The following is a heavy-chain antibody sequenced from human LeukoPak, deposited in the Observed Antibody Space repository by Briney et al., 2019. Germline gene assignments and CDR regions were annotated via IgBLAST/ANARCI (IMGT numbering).Heavy chain of an antibody. J-gene: IGHJ4*02. V-gene: IGHV1-2*02. CDR3: ARILFGEFNPFDY. D-gene: IGHD3-10*01. CDR2: INPNSGGT. Sequence: ASVKVSCKASGYTFTGYYMHWVRQAPGQGLEWMGWINPNSGGTNYAQKFQGRVTMTRDTSISTAYMELSRLRSDDTAVYYCARILFGEFNPFDYWGQGTLVTVSS. CDR1: GYTFTGYY.